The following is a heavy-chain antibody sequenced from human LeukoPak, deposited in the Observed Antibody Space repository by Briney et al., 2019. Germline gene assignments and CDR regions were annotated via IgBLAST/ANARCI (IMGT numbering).Heavy chain of an antibody. D-gene: IGHD5-18*01. CDR3: AKRVGSYGHFDY. CDR2: ISGSDT. J-gene: IGHJ4*02. Sequence: GGSLRLSCAASGLTFSSYAMSWVRQAPGKGLEWVSAISGSDTYYADSVKGRFTISRDNSKNTLYLQMNSLRAEDTAVYYCAKRVGSYGHFDYWGQGTLVTVSS. CDR1: GLTFSSYA. V-gene: IGHV3-23*01.